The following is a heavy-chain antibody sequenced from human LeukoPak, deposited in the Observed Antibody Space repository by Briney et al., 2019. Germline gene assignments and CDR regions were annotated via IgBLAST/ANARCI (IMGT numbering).Heavy chain of an antibody. CDR1: GFTFSSYN. V-gene: IGHV3-21*04. Sequence: GGSLRLSCAASGFTFSSYNMNWVRQAPGKGLEWVSSITTSSTYTFYADSVKGRFTISRDNAKNSLYLQMNSLRAEDTAVYSCAKGYYGSGSYGWFDYWGQGTLVTVSS. J-gene: IGHJ4*02. CDR3: AKGYYGSGSYGWFDY. D-gene: IGHD3-10*01. CDR2: ITTSSTYT.